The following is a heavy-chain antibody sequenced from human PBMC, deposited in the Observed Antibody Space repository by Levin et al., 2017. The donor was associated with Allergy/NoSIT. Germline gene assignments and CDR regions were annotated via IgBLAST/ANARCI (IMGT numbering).Heavy chain of an antibody. D-gene: IGHD4-17*01. Sequence: PGGSLRLSCAASGFTFSSYAMHWVRQAPGKGLEWVAVISYDGSNKYYADSVKGRFTISRDNSKTTLYLQMNSLRAEDTAVYYCARDRDADGDPFDYWGQGTLVTVSS. CDR2: ISYDGSNK. CDR3: ARDRDADGDPFDY. CDR1: GFTFSSYA. V-gene: IGHV3-30-3*01. J-gene: IGHJ4*02.